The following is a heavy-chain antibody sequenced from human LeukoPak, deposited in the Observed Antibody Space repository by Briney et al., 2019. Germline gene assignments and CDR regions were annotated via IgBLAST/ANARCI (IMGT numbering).Heavy chain of an antibody. CDR2: INPNSGGT. CDR1: GYTLTGYY. J-gene: IGHJ4*02. V-gene: IGHV1-2*02. CDR3: VSDGATPRNDRFPNY. Sequence: ASVKVSCKASGYTLTGYYMHWVRQAPGQGLEWMEWINPNSGGTNYAQKFQGRVTMTRDTSVSTAYMKLSMQRTSQTAVYSAVSDGATPRNDRFPNYWGQGTLVTVSS. D-gene: IGHD1-26*01.